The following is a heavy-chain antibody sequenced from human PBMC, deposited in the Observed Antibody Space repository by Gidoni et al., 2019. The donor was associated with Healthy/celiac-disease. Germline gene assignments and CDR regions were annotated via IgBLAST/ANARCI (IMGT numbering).Heavy chain of an antibody. CDR2: IIPILGIA. CDR1: GGTFSSYA. V-gene: IGHV1-69*09. J-gene: IGHJ4*02. D-gene: IGHD6-13*01. Sequence: QVQLVQSGAEVKKPGASVKVSCKASGGTFSSYAISWVRQAPGQGLEWIGRIIPILGIANYAQKFQGRVTITADKSTSTAYMELSSLRSEDTAVYYCAYGKQPEGYWGQGTLVTVSS. CDR3: AYGKQPEGY.